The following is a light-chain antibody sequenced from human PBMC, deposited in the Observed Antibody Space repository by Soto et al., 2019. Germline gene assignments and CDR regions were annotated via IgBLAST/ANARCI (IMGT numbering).Light chain of an antibody. CDR3: QQYNSSPWT. CDR2: KAS. V-gene: IGKV1-5*03. CDR1: QSISSW. J-gene: IGKJ1*01. Sequence: DIPMTQSPSTLSASVGDRVTITCRASQSISSWLAWYQQKPGKAPKLLIYKASSLESGVPSRFSGSGSGTEFPLNISSLQPDDFATYYCQQYNSSPWTFDQGTKVEIK.